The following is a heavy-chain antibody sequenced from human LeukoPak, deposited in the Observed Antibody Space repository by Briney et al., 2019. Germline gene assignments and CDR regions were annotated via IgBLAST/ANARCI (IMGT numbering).Heavy chain of an antibody. Sequence: SETLSLTCTVSGGSISSYYWSWIRQPAGKGLEWIGRIYTSGSTNYNPSLKSRVTMSVDTSKNQFSLKLSSVTAADTAVYYCARDLDYYDSSAFDIWGQGTMVTVSS. J-gene: IGHJ3*02. CDR1: GGSISSYY. CDR3: ARDLDYYDSSAFDI. D-gene: IGHD3-22*01. CDR2: IYTSGST. V-gene: IGHV4-4*07.